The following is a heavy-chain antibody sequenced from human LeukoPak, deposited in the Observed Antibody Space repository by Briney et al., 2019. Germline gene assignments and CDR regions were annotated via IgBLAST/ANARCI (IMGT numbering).Heavy chain of an antibody. D-gene: IGHD2-2*01. V-gene: IGHV3-23*01. J-gene: IGHJ3*02. CDR1: GFTFSSYA. CDR2: ISGSGGST. Sequence: GGSLRLSCAAPGFTFSSYAMSWVRQAPGKGLERVSAISGSGGSTYYADSVKGRFTISRDNSKSTLYLQMNSLRAEDTAVYYCAKLVVRDAFDIWGQGTMVTVSS. CDR3: AKLVVRDAFDI.